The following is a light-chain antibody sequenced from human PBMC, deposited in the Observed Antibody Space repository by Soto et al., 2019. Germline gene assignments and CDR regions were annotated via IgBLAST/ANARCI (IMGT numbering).Light chain of an antibody. J-gene: IGKJ1*01. CDR2: GEF. CDR3: QQYNDWPLT. Sequence: EIVMTQSPVTLSVSPGERATLSCRSSQSVSSNLSWYQQKPGQAPSLLIYGEFTRATGIPARFSGTGSGTEFTLTISSLQSEDFALYDCQQYNDWPLTFGQGTKVDI. CDR1: QSVSSN. V-gene: IGKV3-15*01.